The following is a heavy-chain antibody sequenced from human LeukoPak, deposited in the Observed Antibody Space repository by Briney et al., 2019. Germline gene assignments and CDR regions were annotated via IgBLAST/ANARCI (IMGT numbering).Heavy chain of an antibody. D-gene: IGHD2-15*01. CDR3: ASPGVVVPGTKAFIF. CDR2: LNHRGGT. Sequence: SETLSLTCAVYGGSFSESYWNWIRQSPGKGLEWIAELNHRGGTNYNPSLKSRVTISVDTSKNQFSLHLSSVTAADTAVYYCASPGVVVPGTKAFIFWGKGKMVTVSS. V-gene: IGHV4-34*01. J-gene: IGHJ3*01. CDR1: GGSFSESY.